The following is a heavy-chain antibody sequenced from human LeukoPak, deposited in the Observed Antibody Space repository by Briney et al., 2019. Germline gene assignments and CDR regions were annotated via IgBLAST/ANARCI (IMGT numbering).Heavy chain of an antibody. CDR1: GGPSSSSSYY. Sequence: PSETLSLTCSVSGGPSSSSSYYWGWIRQPPGKGLEWIGSIYYSGSTFYNPSLKSRVTISVDTSKNQFSLKLSSVTAADTAVYYCARHIRGYSYGFDYWGQGTLVTVSS. V-gene: IGHV4-39*01. CDR3: ARHIRGYSYGFDY. D-gene: IGHD5-18*01. J-gene: IGHJ4*02. CDR2: IYYSGST.